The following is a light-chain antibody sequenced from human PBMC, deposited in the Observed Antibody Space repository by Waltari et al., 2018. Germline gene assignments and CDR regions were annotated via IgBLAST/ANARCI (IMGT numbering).Light chain of an antibody. CDR2: DVV. Sequence: QSALPQPASVSGSPGQTITTSCTGTSSHIGGHNYVSWYQQHPGKAPKLMIYDVVKRPSGVSNRFSGSKSGNTASLTISGLQAEDDAIYYCSSYASSKFGGGTKLTVL. V-gene: IGLV2-14*01. CDR1: SSHIGGHNY. J-gene: IGLJ2*01. CDR3: SSYASSK.